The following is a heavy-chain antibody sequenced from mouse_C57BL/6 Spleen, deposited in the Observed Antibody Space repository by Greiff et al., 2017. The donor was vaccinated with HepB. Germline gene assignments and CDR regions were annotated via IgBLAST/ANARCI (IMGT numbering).Heavy chain of an antibody. CDR3: ARPYYEDYFDY. D-gene: IGHD2-10*01. V-gene: IGHV1-22*01. CDR1: GYTFTDYN. Sequence: VQLKESGPELVKPGASVKMSCKASGYTFTDYNMHWVKQSHGKSLEWIGYINPNNGGTSYNQKFKGKATLTVNKSSSTAYMELRSLTSEDSAVYYCARPYYEDYFDYWGQGTTLTVSS. J-gene: IGHJ2*01. CDR2: INPNNGGT.